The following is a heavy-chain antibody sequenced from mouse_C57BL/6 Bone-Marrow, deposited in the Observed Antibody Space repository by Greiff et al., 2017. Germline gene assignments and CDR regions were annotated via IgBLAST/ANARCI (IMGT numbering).Heavy chain of an antibody. CDR3: ARWDSSGYLYYVDY. CDR2: IYPRSGNT. D-gene: IGHD3-2*02. Sequence: QVQLKESGAELARPGASVKLSCKASGYTFTSYGISWVKQRTGQGLEWIGEIYPRSGNTYYNEKFKGKATLTADKSSSTAYMELRSLTSEDSAVYFCARWDSSGYLYYVDYWGQGTTLTVSS. V-gene: IGHV1-81*01. CDR1: GYTFTSYG. J-gene: IGHJ2*01.